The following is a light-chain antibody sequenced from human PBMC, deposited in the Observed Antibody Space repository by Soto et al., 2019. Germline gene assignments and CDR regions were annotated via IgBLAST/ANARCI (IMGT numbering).Light chain of an antibody. CDR2: DVT. CDR3: SSYTSSSTLA. V-gene: IGLV2-14*03. Sequence: QSALTQPASVSGSPGQSITISCTGTSSDVGGYNYVSWYQQHPGKAPKLMIYDVTNRPSGVSNRFSGSKSGNTASLTISGXXXXXXXDYXCSSYTSSSTLAFGTGTK. J-gene: IGLJ1*01. CDR1: SSDVGGYNY.